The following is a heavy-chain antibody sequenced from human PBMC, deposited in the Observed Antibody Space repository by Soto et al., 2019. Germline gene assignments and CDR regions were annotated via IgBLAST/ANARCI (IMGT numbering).Heavy chain of an antibody. CDR2: IGESGTPT. V-gene: IGHV3-23*01. J-gene: IGHJ4*02. Sequence: GGSLRLSCAASGFIFSSYAMKWVRQAPGKGLEWVSLIGESGTPTYYADSVKGRFTISRDNSKNTLFLQMNSLRAEDTAVYYCAKAAAAAIYFDYWGQGTLVTVSS. CDR1: GFIFSSYA. D-gene: IGHD2-2*01. CDR3: AKAAAAAIYFDY.